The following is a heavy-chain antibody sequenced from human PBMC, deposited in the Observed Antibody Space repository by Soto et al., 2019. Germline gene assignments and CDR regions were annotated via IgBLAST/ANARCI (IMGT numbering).Heavy chain of an antibody. CDR1: GGSISSYY. V-gene: IGHV4-4*07. J-gene: IGHJ6*02. D-gene: IGHD6-13*01. Sequence: SETLSLTCTVSGGSISSYYWSWIRQPAGKGLEWIGRIYTSGTTNYNPSLKCRVSRSLDTSKNQFSLKLSSMAAADTDVYYCASPSDGSSVYAMDVWGQGTTVTVSS. CDR3: ASPSDGSSVYAMDV. CDR2: IYTSGTT.